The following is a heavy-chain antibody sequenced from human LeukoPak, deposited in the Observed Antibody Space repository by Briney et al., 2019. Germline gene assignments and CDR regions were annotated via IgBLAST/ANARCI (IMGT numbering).Heavy chain of an antibody. CDR1: GFTFSSYS. J-gene: IGHJ4*02. D-gene: IGHD4-11*01. Sequence: GGSLRLSCAASGFTFSSYSMNWVRQAPGKGLEWVSSISSSSSYIYYADSVKGRFTISRDNAKNPLYLQMTSLRAEDTAVYYCARGAPYSTCLDSWGQGTLVTVSS. V-gene: IGHV3-21*01. CDR3: ARGAPYSTCLDS. CDR2: ISSSSSYI.